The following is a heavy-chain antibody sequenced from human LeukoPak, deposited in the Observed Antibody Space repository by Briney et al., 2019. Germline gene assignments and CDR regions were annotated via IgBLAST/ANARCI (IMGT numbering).Heavy chain of an antibody. J-gene: IGHJ6*02. CDR1: GGTCSSYA. CDR2: IVPIFGLA. CDR3: ASNTVTTVLLDYYYGMDV. Sequence: PVKVSLKASGGTCSSYAISWVRPAPGQGLEWMGRIVPIFGLANNAHTFEGRVTITEDKSTSTAYMELSRLSSEDTAVYYCASNTVTTVLLDYYYGMDVWGQGTTVTV. D-gene: IGHD4-11*01. V-gene: IGHV1-69*04.